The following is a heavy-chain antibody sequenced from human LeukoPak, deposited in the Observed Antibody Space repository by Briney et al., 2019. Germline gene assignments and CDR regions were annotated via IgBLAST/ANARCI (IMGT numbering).Heavy chain of an antibody. CDR3: AKIVSRVHDY. CDR1: GFPFSSYA. D-gene: IGHD2-15*01. J-gene: IGHJ4*02. V-gene: IGHV3-23*01. CDR2: ISGGSGTT. Sequence: GGSLRLSCAASGFPFSSYAMSWVRQAPGKGLEWVSVISGGSGTTYYADSVKGRFIISRDSSKNTLYLQMTSLRAKDTAVYYCAKIVSRVHDYWGQGTLVTVSS.